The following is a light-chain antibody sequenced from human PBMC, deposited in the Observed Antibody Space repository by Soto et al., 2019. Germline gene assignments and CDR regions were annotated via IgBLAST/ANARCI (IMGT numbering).Light chain of an antibody. CDR3: QQHSHWPPWT. Sequence: EVVLTQSPATLSLSPGERATLSCRASQNVSTFLDWYQQKPGQAPRLLIYGASNRATGIPARFSGSGSGADFTLIISSLEPEDFAVYYCQQHSHWPPWTFGQGTRVEIQ. J-gene: IGKJ1*01. V-gene: IGKV3-11*01. CDR1: QNVSTF. CDR2: GAS.